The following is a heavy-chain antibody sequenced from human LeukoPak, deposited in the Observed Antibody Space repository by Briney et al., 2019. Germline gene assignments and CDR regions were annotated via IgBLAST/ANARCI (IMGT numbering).Heavy chain of an antibody. CDR3: ARDRYYNDSSGYLFDY. J-gene: IGHJ4*02. V-gene: IGHV4-39*07. CDR2: IYHSGST. D-gene: IGHD3-22*01. Sequence: SETLSLTCTVSGGSISSYYWGWIRQPPGKGLEWIGSIYHSGSTYYNPSLKSRVTMSVDTSKNQFSLKLSSVTAADTAVYYCARDRYYNDSSGYLFDYWGQGTLVTVSS. CDR1: GGSISSYY.